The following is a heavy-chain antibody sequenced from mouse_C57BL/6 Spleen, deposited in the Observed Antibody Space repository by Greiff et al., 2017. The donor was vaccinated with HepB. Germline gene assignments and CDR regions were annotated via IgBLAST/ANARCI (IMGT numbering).Heavy chain of an antibody. CDR1: GYAFSSSW. J-gene: IGHJ3*01. CDR3: ARSSSAY. CDR2: IYPGDGDT. V-gene: IGHV1-82*01. Sequence: VQLQQSGPELVKPGASVKISCKASGYAFSSSWMNWVKQRPGKGLEWIGRIYPGDGDTNYNGKFKGKATLTADKSSSTAYLQLSSLTSADSAVYFCARSSSAYWGQGTLVTVSA. D-gene: IGHD6-1*01.